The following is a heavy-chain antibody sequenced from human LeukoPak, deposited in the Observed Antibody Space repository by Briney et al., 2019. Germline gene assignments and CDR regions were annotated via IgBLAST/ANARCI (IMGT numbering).Heavy chain of an antibody. CDR2: INSDGSST. V-gene: IGHV3-74*01. D-gene: IGHD2-15*01. Sequence: PGGSLRLSCAASGFTFSPYWMHWVRQGPGKGLVWVSRINSDGSSTRYADSVKGRFTISRDNAKNTLYLQMNSLRAEDTAVYYCASPGEGYCSGGSCYDAFDIWGQGTMVTVSS. CDR1: GFTFSPYW. J-gene: IGHJ3*02. CDR3: ASPGEGYCSGGSCYDAFDI.